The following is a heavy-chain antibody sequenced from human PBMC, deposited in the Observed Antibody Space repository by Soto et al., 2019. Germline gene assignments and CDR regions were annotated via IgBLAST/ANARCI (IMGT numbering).Heavy chain of an antibody. CDR1: GGSMRDYY. D-gene: IGHD1-1*01. V-gene: IGHV4-59*01. Sequence: LTCSVSGGSMRDYYWSWIRQSPGKGPEWIGYIYYSGNTNYNPSLKSRVTISVDMPKSLFSLKLNSVTAADTAVYYCARQLGLWQPLDYWGRGTLVTVYS. J-gene: IGHJ4*02. CDR2: IYYSGNT. CDR3: ARQLGLWQPLDY.